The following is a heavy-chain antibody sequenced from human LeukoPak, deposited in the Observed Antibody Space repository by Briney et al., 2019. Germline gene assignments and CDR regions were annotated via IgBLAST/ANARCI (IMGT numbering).Heavy chain of an antibody. D-gene: IGHD4-23*01. CDR2: INTDGSGA. CDR1: GFTFRSSW. CDR3: ASFTNSAAFDI. J-gene: IGHJ3*02. Sequence: GGSLRLSCAASGFTFRSSWMHWVGQAPGKGLVWVSRINTDGSGAIYADSVQGRFTISRDNAKNTLYLQMNSLRVEDTAVYYCASFTNSAAFDIWGQGTMVTVSS. V-gene: IGHV3-74*01.